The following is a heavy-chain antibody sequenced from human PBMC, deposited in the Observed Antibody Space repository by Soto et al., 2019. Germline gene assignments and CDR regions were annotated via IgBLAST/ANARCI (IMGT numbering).Heavy chain of an antibody. D-gene: IGHD6-13*01. Sequence: GESLKISCKRCGYIFNSYSISSVRHTPGKGLAWMGRIDPSYSYTNYSPSLQGHVTISADKSITTAYLQWSRLRASNTARYYSARHMDQRAATDSYDYGKDVSGQGTTVTVSS. CDR1: GYIFNSYS. V-gene: IGHV5-10-1*01. J-gene: IGHJ6*02. CDR3: ARHMDQRAATDSYDYGKDV. CDR2: IDPSYSYT.